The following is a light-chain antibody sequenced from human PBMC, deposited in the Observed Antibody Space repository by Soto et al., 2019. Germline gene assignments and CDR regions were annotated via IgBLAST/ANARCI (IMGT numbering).Light chain of an antibody. J-gene: IGKJ4*01. V-gene: IGKV1-39*01. Sequence: DIQMTQSPSSLSASVGERVTITCRASQSISSSLNWFQQKPGTAPKLLIYAASTLQSGVPSRFSGSGSGTDFTLTISSLQPEDFATYYCQQSYTTLGLTFGGGTKVQIK. CDR2: AAS. CDR3: QQSYTTLGLT. CDR1: QSISSS.